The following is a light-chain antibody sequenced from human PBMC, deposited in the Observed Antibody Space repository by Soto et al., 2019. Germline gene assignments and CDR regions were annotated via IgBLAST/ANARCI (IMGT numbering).Light chain of an antibody. J-gene: IGLJ1*01. CDR1: SSNIGSNT. V-gene: IGLV1-44*01. CDR3: AAWDDSRDV. Sequence: QSVLTQPPSASGTPGQRVTISYSGSSSNIGSNTVNWYQQLPGTAPKLLIYSNNQRPSGVPDRFSGSKSGTSASLAISGLQSEDEADYYCAAWDDSRDVFGTGTKLTVL. CDR2: SNN.